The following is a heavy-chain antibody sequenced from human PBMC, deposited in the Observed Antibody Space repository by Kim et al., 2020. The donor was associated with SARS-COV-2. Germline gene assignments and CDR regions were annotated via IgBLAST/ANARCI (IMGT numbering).Heavy chain of an antibody. V-gene: IGHV1-69*13. J-gene: IGHJ6*02. CDR1: GGTFSSYA. CDR3: AVYYDSSGYRPYYYYGMDV. CDR2: IIPIFGTA. Sequence: SVKVSCKASGGTFSSYAISWVRQAPGQGLEWMGGIIPIFGTANYAQKFQGRVTITADESTSTAYMELSSLRSEDTAVYYCAVYYDSSGYRPYYYYGMDVWGQGTTVTVSS. D-gene: IGHD3-22*01.